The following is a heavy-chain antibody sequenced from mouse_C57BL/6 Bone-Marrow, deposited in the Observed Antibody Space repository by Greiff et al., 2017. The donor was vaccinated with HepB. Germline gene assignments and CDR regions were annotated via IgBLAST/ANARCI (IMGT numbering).Heavy chain of an antibody. J-gene: IGHJ2*01. Sequence: EVKLMDSGGGLVQPGGSLKLSCAASGFTFSDYYMYWVRQTPEKRLEWVAYISNGGGSTYYPDTVKGRFTISRDNAKNTLYLQMSRLKSEDTAMYYCARLSSDYFDYWGQGTTLTVSS. CDR3: ARLSSDYFDY. V-gene: IGHV5-12*01. D-gene: IGHD3-1*01. CDR2: ISNGGGST. CDR1: GFTFSDYY.